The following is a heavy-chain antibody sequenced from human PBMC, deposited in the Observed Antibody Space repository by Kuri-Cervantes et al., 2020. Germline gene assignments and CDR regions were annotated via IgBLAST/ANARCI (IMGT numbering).Heavy chain of an antibody. D-gene: IGHD2-8*01. J-gene: IGHJ4*02. CDR2: IYYTGTT. V-gene: IGHV4-31*03. Sequence: SETLSLTCTVSGGSISSGGYYWSWIRQHPEKGLEWIGYIYYTGTTYYNLSLRSRVVLSVDTSRNQFSLRLSSVTAADTALYYCTRILERVSTSGADGGFDSWGQGILVTVSS. CDR3: TRILERVSTSGADGGFDS. CDR1: GGSISSGGYY.